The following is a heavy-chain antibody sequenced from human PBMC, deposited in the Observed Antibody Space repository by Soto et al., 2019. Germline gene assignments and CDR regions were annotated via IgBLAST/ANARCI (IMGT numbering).Heavy chain of an antibody. Sequence: EVQLVESGGGLVKPGGSLRLSCAASGFTFSTYSLNWVRQAPGKGLEWVSSIIIRSSYIYYADSVKGRLNISRDNAKNSLYLQMNSLRVEDTAVYYCARVTARYFDLWGLGTLVTVSS. V-gene: IGHV3-21*01. CDR2: IIIRSSYI. J-gene: IGHJ2*01. CDR3: ARVTARYFDL. CDR1: GFTFSTYS.